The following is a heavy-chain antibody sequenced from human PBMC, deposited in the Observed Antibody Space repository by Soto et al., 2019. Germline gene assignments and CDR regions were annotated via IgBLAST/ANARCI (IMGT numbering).Heavy chain of an antibody. D-gene: IGHD3-10*02. J-gene: IGHJ4*02. Sequence: PGGSLRLSCAASGFTFSSYAMSWVRQAPGKGLEWVSAISGSGGSTYYADSVKGRFTISRNNSKNTLFLQMHSLRAEDTAVYYCANTKGPLPPYVYGGQGTLVTVFS. CDR3: ANTKGPLPPYVY. V-gene: IGHV3-23*01. CDR1: GFTFSSYA. CDR2: ISGSGGST.